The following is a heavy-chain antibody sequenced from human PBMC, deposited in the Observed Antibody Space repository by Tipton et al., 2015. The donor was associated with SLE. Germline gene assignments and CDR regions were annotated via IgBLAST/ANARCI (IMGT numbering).Heavy chain of an antibody. D-gene: IGHD3-22*01. V-gene: IGHV4-38-2*02. J-gene: IGHJ5*02. CDR2: IYHSGST. Sequence: TLSLTCAVSGYSISSGYYWGWIRQPPGKGLEWIGSIYHSGSTYYNPSLKSRVTISVDTSKNQFSLKLSSVTAADTAVYYCARDNYYDSSGLENWFDPWGQGTLVTVSS. CDR3: ARDNYYDSSGLENWFDP. CDR1: GYSISSGYY.